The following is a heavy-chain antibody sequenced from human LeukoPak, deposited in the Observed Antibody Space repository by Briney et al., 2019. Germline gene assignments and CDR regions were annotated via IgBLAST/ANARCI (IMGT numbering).Heavy chain of an antibody. V-gene: IGHV1-18*01. J-gene: IGHJ5*02. CDR2: ISAYNGNT. CDR3: ARTYYYGSGSYYNVPPTIGH. Sequence: ASVKVSCKASGYTFTSYGISWVRQASGQGLEWMGWISAYNGNTNYAQKLQGRVTMTTDTSTSTAYMELSRLRSDDTAVYYCARTYYYGSGSYYNVPPTIGHWGQGTLVTVSS. D-gene: IGHD3-10*01. CDR1: GYTFTSYG.